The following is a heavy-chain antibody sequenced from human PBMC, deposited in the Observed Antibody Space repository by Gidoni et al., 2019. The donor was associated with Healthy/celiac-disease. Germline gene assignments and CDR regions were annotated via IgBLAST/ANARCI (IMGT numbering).Heavy chain of an antibody. CDR2: IYHSGST. Sequence: QVQLQESGPGLVKPSGTLSLTCAVSGASISSSNRWSWVRQPPGKGLEWVVEIYHSGSTNYNPSLKCRVTISVDKSKNQFSLKLGSVTAADTAVYYCARGDYYYGMDVWGQGTTVTVSS. CDR3: ARGDYYYGMDV. V-gene: IGHV4-4*02. J-gene: IGHJ6*02. CDR1: GASISSSNR.